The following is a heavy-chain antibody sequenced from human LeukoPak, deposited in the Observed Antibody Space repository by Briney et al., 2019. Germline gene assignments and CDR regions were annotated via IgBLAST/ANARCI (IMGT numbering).Heavy chain of an antibody. CDR1: GGSISSYY. V-gene: IGHV4-59*01. CDR3: ARELNCSGGSRYSRWFDP. J-gene: IGHJ5*02. Sequence: PSETLSLTCTVSGGSISSYYWSWIRQPPGKGLEWIGYIYYSGSTNYNPSLKSRVTISVDTSKNQFSLKLSSVTAADTAVYYCARELNCSGGSRYSRWFDPWGQGTLVTVSS. CDR2: IYYSGST. D-gene: IGHD2-15*01.